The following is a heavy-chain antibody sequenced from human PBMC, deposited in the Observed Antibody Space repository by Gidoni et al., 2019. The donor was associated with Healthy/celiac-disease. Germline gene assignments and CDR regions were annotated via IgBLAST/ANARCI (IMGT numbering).Heavy chain of an antibody. CDR2: ISGSGGST. D-gene: IGHD3-10*01. V-gene: IGHV3-23*01. J-gene: IGHJ4*02. CDR3: AKVLRWSGSGPPDY. CDR1: GFTFSSYA. Sequence: EVQLLESGGGLVQPGGSLRLSCAASGFTFSSYAMSWVRQAPGQGLEWVSAISGSGGSTYYADSVKGRFTISRDNSKNTLYLQMNSLRAEDTAVYYCAKVLRWSGSGPPDYWGQGTLVTVSS.